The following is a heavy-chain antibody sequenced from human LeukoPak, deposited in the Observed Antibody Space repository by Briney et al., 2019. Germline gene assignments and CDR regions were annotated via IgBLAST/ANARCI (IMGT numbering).Heavy chain of an antibody. CDR1: GFTFSSHD. CDR2: IRYDGSNE. V-gene: IGHV3-33*01. D-gene: IGHD5-24*01. Sequence: GRSLRLSCAASGFTFSSHDMHWVRQAPGKGPEWVAIIRYDGSNENYADSVKGRFTISRDNSKKTLYLQMNSLRAEDTAVYYCARSRYNLDYWGQGTLVTVSS. J-gene: IGHJ4*02. CDR3: ARSRYNLDY.